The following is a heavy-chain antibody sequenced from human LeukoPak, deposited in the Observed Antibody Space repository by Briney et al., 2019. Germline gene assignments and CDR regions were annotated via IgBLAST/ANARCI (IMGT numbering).Heavy chain of an antibody. J-gene: IGHJ4*02. CDR1: GFTFSDYY. CDR2: IYSGGST. V-gene: IGHV3-53*01. Sequence: GGSLRLSCAASGFTFSDYYMSWIRQAPGKGLEWVSVIYSGGSTYYADSVKGRFTISRDNSKNTLYLQMNSLRAEDTAVYYCAREGDYWGQGTLVTVSS. CDR3: AREGDY.